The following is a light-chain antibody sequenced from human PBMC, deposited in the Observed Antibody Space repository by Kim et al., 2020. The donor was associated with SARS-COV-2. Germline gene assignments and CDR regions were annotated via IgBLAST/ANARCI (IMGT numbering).Light chain of an antibody. J-gene: IGLJ2*01. CDR3: TSYTGADTVV. Sequence: GHSITIPCTGTSSLVGDYNYVSWYQQHPDKAPKLIIYDVSDRPSGVSTHFSGSKSGNTASLTISGLQAADEADYYCTSYTGADTVVFGGGTQLTVL. CDR1: SSLVGDYNY. V-gene: IGLV2-14*03. CDR2: DVS.